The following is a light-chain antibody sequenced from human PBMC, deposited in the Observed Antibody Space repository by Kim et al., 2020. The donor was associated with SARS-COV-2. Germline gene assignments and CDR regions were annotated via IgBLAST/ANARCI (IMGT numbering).Light chain of an antibody. J-gene: IGKJ2*01. CDR2: KAS. CDR3: QQYNNYPYT. Sequence: DIQMTQSPSTLSASVGDRVTITCRASQSIGSWLAWYQQKPGKAPDLLIYKASSLESGVPSRFSGSGSGTEFTLTISSLQPDDFATYYCQQYNNYPYTFGQGTKLEI. V-gene: IGKV1-5*03. CDR1: QSIGSW.